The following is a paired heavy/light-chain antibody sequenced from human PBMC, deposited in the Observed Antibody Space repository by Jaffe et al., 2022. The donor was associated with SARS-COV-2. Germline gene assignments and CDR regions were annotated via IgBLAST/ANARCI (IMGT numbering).Heavy chain of an antibody. Sequence: QLQLQESGPGLVKPSETLSLTCTVSGGSISSSSYYWGWIRQPPGKGLEWIGSIYYSGSTYYNPSLKSRVTISVDTSKNQFSLKLSSVTAADTAVYYCADQYYYDSSGYYPGMFAFDIWGQGTMVTVSS. CDR3: ADQYYYDSSGYYPGMFAFDI. J-gene: IGHJ3*02. CDR1: GGSISSSSYY. D-gene: IGHD3-22*01. V-gene: IGHV4-39*01. CDR2: IYYSGST.
Light chain of an antibody. CDR2: AAS. Sequence: DIQLTQSPSFLSASVGDRVTITCRASQGISSYLAWYQQKPGKAPKLLIYAASTLQSGVPSRFSGSGSGTEFTLTISSLQPEDFATYYCQQLNSYPLFTFGPGTKVDIK. CDR3: QQLNSYPLFT. J-gene: IGKJ3*01. V-gene: IGKV1-9*01. CDR1: QGISSY.